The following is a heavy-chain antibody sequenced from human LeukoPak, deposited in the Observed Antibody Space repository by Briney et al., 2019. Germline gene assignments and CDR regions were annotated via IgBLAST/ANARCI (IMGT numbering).Heavy chain of an antibody. CDR1: GYTFTGYY. CDR3: ARGQASSWYVY. CDR2: INPNSGGT. D-gene: IGHD6-13*01. V-gene: IGHV1-2*02. Sequence: ASVKVSCKASGYTFTGYYMHWVRQAPGQGLEWMGWINPNSGGTNCAQKFQGRVTMTRDTSISTAYMDLSNLRSDDTAVYYCARGQASSWYVYWGQGTLVTVSS. J-gene: IGHJ4*02.